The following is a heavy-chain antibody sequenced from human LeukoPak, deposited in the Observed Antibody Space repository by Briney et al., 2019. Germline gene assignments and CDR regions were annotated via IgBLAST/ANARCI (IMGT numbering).Heavy chain of an antibody. CDR3: ARVTAGGERSSELDY. CDR1: GYTFTSYY. J-gene: IGHJ4*02. CDR2: INPSGGST. Sequence: ASVKVSCKASGYTFTSYYMHWVRQAPGQGLEWMGIINPSGGSTSYAQKFQGRVAMTRDTSTSTVYMELSSLRSEDTAVYYCARVTAGGERSSELDYWGQGTLVTVSS. V-gene: IGHV1-46*01. D-gene: IGHD2-8*02.